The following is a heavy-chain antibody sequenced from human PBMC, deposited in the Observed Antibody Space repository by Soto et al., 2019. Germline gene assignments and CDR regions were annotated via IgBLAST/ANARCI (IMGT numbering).Heavy chain of an antibody. CDR2: ITSSSSYI. V-gene: IGHV3-21*01. CDR3: ASEQWAGGMDV. Sequence: EVQLVASGGGLVKPGGSLRLSCAASGFTFSSYSMNWVRQAPGKGLEWVSSITSSSSYIYYADSVKGRFTISRDNAKNSLYLQMNSLRAEDTAVYYCASEQWAGGMDVWGQGTTVTVSS. CDR1: GFTFSSYS. D-gene: IGHD6-19*01. J-gene: IGHJ6*02.